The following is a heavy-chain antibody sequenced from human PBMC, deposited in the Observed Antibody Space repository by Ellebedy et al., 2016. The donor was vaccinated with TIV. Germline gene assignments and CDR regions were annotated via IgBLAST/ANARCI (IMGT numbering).Heavy chain of an antibody. V-gene: IGHV1-69*13. J-gene: IGHJ6*02. D-gene: IGHD2-21*01. CDR3: ASTWSGLWGYYYGMDV. Sequence: ASVKVSCXASGGTFSSYAISWVRQAPGQGLEWMGGIIPIFGTANYAQKFQGRVTITADESTSTAYMELSSLRSKDTAMYYCASTWSGLWGYYYGMDVWGQGTTVTVSS. CDR1: GGTFSSYA. CDR2: IIPIFGTA.